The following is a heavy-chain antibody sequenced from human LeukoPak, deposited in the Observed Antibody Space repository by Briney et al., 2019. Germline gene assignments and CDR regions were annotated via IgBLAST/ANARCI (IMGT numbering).Heavy chain of an antibody. CDR1: DDSITMYY. CDR2: VDHTGST. Sequence: SETLSLTCSVSDDSITMYYWTWIRQPPGKGLEWIGYVDHTGSTNFNPSLKSRVTISVDTSKNQFSLKLSSVTAADTAVYYCARRRYYYGSGKIHAFDIWGQGTMVTVSS. D-gene: IGHD3-10*01. V-gene: IGHV4-59*12. J-gene: IGHJ3*02. CDR3: ARRRYYYGSGKIHAFDI.